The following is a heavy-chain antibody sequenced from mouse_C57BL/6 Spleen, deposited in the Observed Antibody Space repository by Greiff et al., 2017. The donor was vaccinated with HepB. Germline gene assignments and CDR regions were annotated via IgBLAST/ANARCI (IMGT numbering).Heavy chain of an antibody. CDR1: GFSLTSYG. CDR3: ARKGHRNSYDDDRGAGWFAY. D-gene: IGHD2-4*01. J-gene: IGHJ3*01. CDR2: IWSGGST. V-gene: IGHV2-2*01. Sequence: VQLVESGPGLVQPSQSLSITCTVSGFSLTSYGVHWVRQSPGKGLEWLGVIWSGGSTDYNAAFISRLSISKDNSKSQVFFKMNSLQADDTAIYYCARKGHRNSYDDDRGAGWFAYWGQGTLVTVSA.